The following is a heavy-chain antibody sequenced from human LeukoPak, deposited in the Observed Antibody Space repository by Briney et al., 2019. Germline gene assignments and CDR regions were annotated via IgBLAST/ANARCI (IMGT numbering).Heavy chain of an antibody. CDR2: ISYDGSNK. V-gene: IGHV3-30*18. CDR3: VKVITMVRGVIKNYYGMDV. D-gene: IGHD3-10*01. CDR1: GFTFSSYG. J-gene: IGHJ6*04. Sequence: GGSLRLSCAASGFTFSSYGMLWVRQAPGKGLEWVAVISYDGSNKYYADSVKGRFTISRDNSKNTLYLQMNSLRAEDTAVYYCVKVITMVRGVIKNYYGMDVWGKGTTVTVSS.